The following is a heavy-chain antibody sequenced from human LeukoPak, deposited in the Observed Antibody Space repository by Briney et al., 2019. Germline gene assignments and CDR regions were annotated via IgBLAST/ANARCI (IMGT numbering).Heavy chain of an antibody. D-gene: IGHD5-18*01. Sequence: ASVKVSCKASGYTFTGYYMHWVRQAPGQGLEWMGWINPNSGGTNYAQKFQGWVTMTRDTSISTAYMELSRLRSDDTAVYYCARDSLSVYNYGPKDYWGQGTLVTVSS. CDR2: INPNSGGT. CDR1: GYTFTGYY. V-gene: IGHV1-2*04. J-gene: IGHJ4*02. CDR3: ARDSLSVYNYGPKDY.